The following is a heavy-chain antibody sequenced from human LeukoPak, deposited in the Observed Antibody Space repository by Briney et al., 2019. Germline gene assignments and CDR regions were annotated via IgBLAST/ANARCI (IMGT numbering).Heavy chain of an antibody. D-gene: IGHD5-12*01. CDR1: GGTFSSYA. CDR2: IIPIFGTA. J-gene: IGHJ5*01. V-gene: IGHV1-69*13. CDR3: ATYHLVRVDSWFYS. Sequence: SVKVSCKASGGTFSSYAISWVRQAPGQGLEWMGGIIPIFGTANYAQKFQGRVTITADESTSTAYMELSSLRSEDTPAYYCATYHLVRVDSWFYSWGQGTLITVSS.